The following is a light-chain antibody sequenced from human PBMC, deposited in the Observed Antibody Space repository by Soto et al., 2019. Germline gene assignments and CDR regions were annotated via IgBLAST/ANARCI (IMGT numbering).Light chain of an antibody. CDR3: QQYGSSPWT. CDR1: QSVSSSY. J-gene: IGKJ1*01. CDR2: GAS. V-gene: IGKV3-20*01. Sequence: EIVLTQSPGTLSLSPGERATLSCRASQSVSSSYLAWYKQKPGQAPRLLIYGASSRATGVPDRFSGSGSGTDFTLTISRLEPEDFAVYYCQQYGSSPWTFGRGTKVDIK.